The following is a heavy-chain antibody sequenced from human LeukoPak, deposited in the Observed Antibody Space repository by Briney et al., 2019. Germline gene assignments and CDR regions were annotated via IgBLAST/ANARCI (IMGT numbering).Heavy chain of an antibody. CDR2: MIQSGSS. D-gene: IGHD5-12*01. V-gene: IGHV4-34*01. CDR3: ARGNIVATILGGLHGTTAFDF. Sequence: SETLSLTCGVSGGAFSDYYWSWIRQAPGKGLEWIGEMIQSGSSNYNPPLRSRVTISGDTSRNQFSLKLNSLTAADTAVYYCARGNIVATILGGLHGTTAFDFWGQGILVTVSS. CDR1: GGAFSDYY. J-gene: IGHJ4*02.